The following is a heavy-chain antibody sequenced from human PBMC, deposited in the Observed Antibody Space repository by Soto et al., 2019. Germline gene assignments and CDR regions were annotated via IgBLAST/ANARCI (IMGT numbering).Heavy chain of an antibody. CDR1: GGTFSSYA. J-gene: IGHJ4*02. D-gene: IGHD5-12*01. CDR3: ARDGNSGYPYYFDY. CDR2: IIPIFGTA. Sequence: GASVKVSCKASGGTFSSYAISWVRQAPGQGLEWMGGIIPIFGTANYAQKFQGRVTITADKSTSTAYMELSSLRAEDTAVYYCARDGNSGYPYYFDYWGQGTLVTVSS. V-gene: IGHV1-69*06.